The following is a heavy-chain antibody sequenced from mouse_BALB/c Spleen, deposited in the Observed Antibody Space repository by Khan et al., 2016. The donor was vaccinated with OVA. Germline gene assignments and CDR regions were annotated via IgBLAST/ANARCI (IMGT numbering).Heavy chain of an antibody. CDR3: ETHLTGSFAY. J-gene: IGHJ3*01. V-gene: IGHV5-6*01. CDR1: GFTFSPYS. Sequence: EVELVESGGDLVKSGGSLKLSCAASGFTFSPYSMSWVRQTPDKRLEWVATINSDGDYTYYPDSVEGRFNISRDNAKNTLYLQMNSLKSEDTAMYYCETHLTGSFAYWGQGTLVTVSA. CDR2: INSDGDYT. D-gene: IGHD4-1*01.